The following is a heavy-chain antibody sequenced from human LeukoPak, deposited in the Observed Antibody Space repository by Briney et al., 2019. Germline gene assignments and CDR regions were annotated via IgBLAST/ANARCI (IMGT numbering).Heavy chain of an antibody. V-gene: IGHV4-34*01. CDR3: AREKGITMVRGVQSPYDY. CDR2: INHSGST. J-gene: IGHJ4*02. CDR1: GGSFSGYY. D-gene: IGHD3-10*01. Sequence: PSETLSLTCAVYGGSFSGYYWSWIRQPPGKGLEWIGEINHSGSTNYNPSLKSRVTISVDTSKNQSSLKLSSVTAADPAVYYCAREKGITMVRGVQSPYDYWGQGTLVPVSS.